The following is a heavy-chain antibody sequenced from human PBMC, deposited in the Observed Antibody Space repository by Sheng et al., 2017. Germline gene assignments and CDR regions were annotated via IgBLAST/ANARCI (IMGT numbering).Heavy chain of an antibody. D-gene: IGHD1-26*01. CDR2: IYDDGGGT. Sequence: QAPGKGLEWVALIYDDGGGTYYTESVKGRFTISRDNSKNMLYLQMNSLRAEDTAVYYCARDRVGSYYGMDVWGQGTTVTVSS. CDR3: ARDRVGSYYGMDV. V-gene: IGHV3-30*03. J-gene: IGHJ6*02.